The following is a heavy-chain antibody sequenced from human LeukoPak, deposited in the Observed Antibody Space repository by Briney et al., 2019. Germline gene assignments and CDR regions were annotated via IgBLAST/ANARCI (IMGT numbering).Heavy chain of an antibody. J-gene: IGHJ4*02. CDR1: GFTFSSYW. CDR2: IKHDGSEK. CDR3: TSPDLSSGWYIFNY. V-gene: IGHV3-7*01. Sequence: PGGSLRLSCAASGFTFSSYWMSWVRQAPGKGLEWVANIKHDGSEKYYVDSVKGRFTISGDNAKNSLYLQMDSPRAEDTAVYYCTSPDLSSGWYIFNYWGQGTLVTVSS. D-gene: IGHD6-19*01.